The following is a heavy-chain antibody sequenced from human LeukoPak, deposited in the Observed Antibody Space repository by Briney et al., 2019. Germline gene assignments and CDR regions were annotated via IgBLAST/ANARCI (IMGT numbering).Heavy chain of an antibody. J-gene: IGHJ3*02. CDR2: IYTSGST. V-gene: IGHV4-61*02. CDR3: ARDSPRYCSSTSCSPDAFDI. Sequence: SETLSLTCTVSGGSISSGSYYWSWIRQPAGKGLEWIGRIYTSGSTNYNPSLKSRVTISVDTSKNQFSLKLSSVTAADTAVYYCARDSPRYCSSTSCSPDAFDIWGQGTMVTVSS. CDR1: GGSISSGSYY. D-gene: IGHD2-2*01.